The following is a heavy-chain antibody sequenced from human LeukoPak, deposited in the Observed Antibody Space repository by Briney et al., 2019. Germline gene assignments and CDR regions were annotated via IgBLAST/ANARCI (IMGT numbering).Heavy chain of an antibody. V-gene: IGHV3-9*01. J-gene: IGHJ4*02. CDR2: ISWNSGSI. CDR3: AKIRGAIDY. CDR1: GFTFDDYA. Sequence: PGRSLRLSCAASGFTFDDYAMHWVRQAPGKGLEWVSGISWNSGSIDYADSVKGRFTISRDNSKNTLYLQMNSLRAEDTAVYYCAKIRGAIDYWGQGTLVTVSS. D-gene: IGHD3-10*01.